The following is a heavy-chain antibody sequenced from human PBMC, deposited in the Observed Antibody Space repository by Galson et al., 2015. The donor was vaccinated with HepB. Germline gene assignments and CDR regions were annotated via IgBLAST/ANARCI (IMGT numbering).Heavy chain of an antibody. J-gene: IGHJ6*02. V-gene: IGHV3-30*04. D-gene: IGHD3-10*01. CDR2: ISYDGSNK. CDR3: ARVFASYLRFGDRRGMDV. Sequence: SLRLSCAASGFTFSSYAMHWVRQAPGKGLEWVAVISYDGSNKYYADSVKGRFTISRDNSKNTLYLQMNSLRAEDTAVYYCARVFASYLRFGDRRGMDVWGQGTTVTVSS. CDR1: GFTFSSYA.